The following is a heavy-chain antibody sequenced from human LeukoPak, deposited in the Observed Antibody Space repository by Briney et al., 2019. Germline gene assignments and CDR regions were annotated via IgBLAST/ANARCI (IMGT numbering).Heavy chain of an antibody. J-gene: IGHJ1*01. CDR1: GSTSSTYS. V-gene: IGHV3-48*01. CDR3: ARPLDDYADYVSYFHH. Sequence: GGSLRLSSAPSGSTSSTYSMNRVPHAPERGVECVSYISRNSGSIYHAYSVKGRFTISRDNAKNTLYLQMNSLRAEDTAVYYCARPLDDYADYVSYFHHWGQGTLVTVSS. CDR2: ISRNSGSI. D-gene: IGHD4-17*01.